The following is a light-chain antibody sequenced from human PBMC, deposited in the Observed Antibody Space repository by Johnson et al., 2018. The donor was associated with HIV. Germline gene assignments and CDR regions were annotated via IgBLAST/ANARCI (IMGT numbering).Light chain of an antibody. J-gene: IGLJ1*01. CDR2: GNN. Sequence: QSVLTQPPSVSAAPGQKVTISCSVSSSNIGNNYVSWYQQLPGTAPKLLIYGNNKRPSGIPDRFSGSKSGTSATLGITGLQTGDEADYYCGTWDSSLSAHVFGTGTKVTVL. CDR1: SSNIGNNY. CDR3: GTWDSSLSAHV. V-gene: IGLV1-51*01.